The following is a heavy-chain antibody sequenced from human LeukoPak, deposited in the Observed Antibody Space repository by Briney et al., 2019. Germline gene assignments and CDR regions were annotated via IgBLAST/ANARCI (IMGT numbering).Heavy chain of an antibody. Sequence: PSETLSLTCAVYGGSFSGYYWSWIRQPPGKGLEWIGEINHSGSTNYNPSLKSRVTISVDTSKNQFSLKLSSVTAADTAVYYCAIDRRWFGELGWYYYYYYMDVWGKGTTVTVSS. D-gene: IGHD3-10*01. V-gene: IGHV4-34*01. J-gene: IGHJ6*03. CDR2: INHSGST. CDR1: GGSFSGYY. CDR3: AIDRRWFGELGWYYYYYYMDV.